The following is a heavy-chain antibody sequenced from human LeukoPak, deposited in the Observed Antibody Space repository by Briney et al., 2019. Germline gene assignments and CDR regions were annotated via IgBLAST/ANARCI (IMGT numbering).Heavy chain of an antibody. V-gene: IGHV3-7*01. CDR2: IKQDGSEK. Sequence: PGGSLRLSCAASGFTFSSYWMSWVRQAPGKGLEWVANIKQDGSEKYYVDSVKGRFTISRDNAKNSLYLQMNSLRAEDTAVYYCARRGHSGSAYAFDIWGQGTMVTVSS. CDR3: ARRGHSGSAYAFDI. J-gene: IGHJ3*02. CDR1: GFTFSSYW. D-gene: IGHD5-12*01.